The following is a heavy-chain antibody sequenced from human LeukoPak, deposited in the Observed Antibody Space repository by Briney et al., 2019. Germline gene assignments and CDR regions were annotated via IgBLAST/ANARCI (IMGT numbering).Heavy chain of an antibody. CDR1: GNSISSYY. CDR3: ARETTGLARYFDY. CDR2: IYTSGST. J-gene: IGHJ4*02. V-gene: IGHV4-4*07. D-gene: IGHD4-11*01. Sequence: PSETLSLTCTVSGNSISSYYWSWIRRPAGKGLEWIGRIYTSGSTNYNPSLKSRVTMSVDTSKNQFSLNLSSVTAADTAFYYCARETTGLARYFDYWGQGTLVTVSS.